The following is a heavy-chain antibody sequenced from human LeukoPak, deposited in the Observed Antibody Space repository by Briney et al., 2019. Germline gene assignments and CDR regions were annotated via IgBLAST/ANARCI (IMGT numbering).Heavy chain of an antibody. CDR3: AKPPTYYYDSSGYYY. J-gene: IGHJ4*02. CDR2: ISGSGGST. CDR1: GFTFSSYA. Sequence: GGSLRLSCAASGFTFSSYAMSWVRQAPGKGLEWVSAISGSGGSTYYADSVKGRFTISRDNSKNTLYLQMNSLRAEDTAVYYCAKPPTYYYDSSGYYYWGQGTLSPSPQ. V-gene: IGHV3-23*01. D-gene: IGHD3-22*01.